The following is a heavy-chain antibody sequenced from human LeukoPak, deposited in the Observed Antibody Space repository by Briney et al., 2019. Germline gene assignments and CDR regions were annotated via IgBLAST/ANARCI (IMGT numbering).Heavy chain of an antibody. Sequence: ASVKVSCKASGYTFSSYYMHWVRLAPGQGLEWMGIIDPTGGDTTYAPKFQDRVTLTRDTSTSTVYLGLSSLRSDDTAVYYCARVPGIAVAGNVIRTYFDYWGQGTLVTISS. CDR1: GYTFSSYY. V-gene: IGHV1-46*01. CDR3: ARVPGIAVAGNVIRTYFDY. CDR2: IDPTGGDT. D-gene: IGHD6-19*01. J-gene: IGHJ4*02.